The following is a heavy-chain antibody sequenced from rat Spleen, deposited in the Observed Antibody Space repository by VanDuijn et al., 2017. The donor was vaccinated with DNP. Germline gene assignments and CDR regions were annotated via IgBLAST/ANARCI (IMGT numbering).Heavy chain of an antibody. Sequence: EVHLVESGGGLVQPGRSLKLSCTASGFTFSDYNMAWVRQAPKKGLEWVATISYDGSSTNYRDSVKGRFTVSRDNAKSTLYLQMNSLRSEDTATYYCAARYSSSWFAYWGQGTLVTVSS. V-gene: IGHV5-7*01. CDR1: GFTFSDYN. J-gene: IGHJ3*01. CDR3: AARYSSSWFAY. CDR2: ISYDGSST. D-gene: IGHD1-2*01.